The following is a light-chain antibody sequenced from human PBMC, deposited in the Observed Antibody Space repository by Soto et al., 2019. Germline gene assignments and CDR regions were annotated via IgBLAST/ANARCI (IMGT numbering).Light chain of an antibody. CDR3: QQYNNWPLT. Sequence: AILLTQSPSSLSASVGDRVTITCRASQGIDTSLAWYQQKPGKAPKLLIYAASSRATGIPDRFSGSGSGTEFTLTISSLQSEDFAVYYCQQYNNWPLTFGGGTKVDIK. CDR1: QGIDTS. V-gene: IGKV1D-13*01. J-gene: IGKJ4*01. CDR2: AAS.